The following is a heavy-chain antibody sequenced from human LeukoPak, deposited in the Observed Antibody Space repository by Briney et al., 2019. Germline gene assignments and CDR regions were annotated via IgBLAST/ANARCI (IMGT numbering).Heavy chain of an antibody. Sequence: GGPLRLPCAASGFTFSRYAMSWVPQAPGKGLEWVSDISGSGGSTYYADSVKGRFTISRDNSKNTLYLQMNSLRAEDTAVYYCAKDFEWFGELLRMGYFDYWGQGTLVTVCS. CDR3: AKDFEWFGELLRMGYFDY. CDR1: GFTFSRYA. V-gene: IGHV3-23*01. D-gene: IGHD3-10*01. J-gene: IGHJ4*02. CDR2: ISGSGGST.